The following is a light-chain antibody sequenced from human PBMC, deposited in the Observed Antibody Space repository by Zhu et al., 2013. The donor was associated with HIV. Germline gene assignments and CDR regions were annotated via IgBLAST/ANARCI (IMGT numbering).Light chain of an antibody. CDR2: GKN. J-gene: IGLJ3*02. CDR1: SLRSYY. CDR3: CSYAGSYTEL. Sequence: SSELTQDPAVSVALGQTVRITCQGDSLRSYYASWYQQKPGQAPVLVIYGKNNRPSGIPDRFSGSKSGNTASLTISGLQAEDEADYYCCSYAGSYTELFGGGTTVTVL. V-gene: IGLV3-19*01.